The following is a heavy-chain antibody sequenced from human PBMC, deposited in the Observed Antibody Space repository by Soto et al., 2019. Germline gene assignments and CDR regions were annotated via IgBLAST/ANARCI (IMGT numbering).Heavy chain of an antibody. CDR1: GYSFTSYW. Sequence: GESLKISCKGSGYSFTSYWIGWVRQMPGKGLEWMGIIYPGDSDTRYSPSFQGQVTISADKSISTAYLQWSSLKASDTAMYYCARHGRPGDVDEDFDYWGQGTLVTVSS. CDR3: ARHGRPGDVDEDFDY. D-gene: IGHD2-21*01. V-gene: IGHV5-51*01. CDR2: IYPGDSDT. J-gene: IGHJ4*02.